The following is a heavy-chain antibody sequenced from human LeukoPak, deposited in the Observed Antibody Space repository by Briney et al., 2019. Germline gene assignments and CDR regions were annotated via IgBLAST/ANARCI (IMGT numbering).Heavy chain of an antibody. V-gene: IGHV4-39*07. D-gene: IGHD4-17*01. CDR3: ARAPLGDYVYDYFDY. J-gene: IGHJ4*02. CDR2: IYYSGST. CDR1: GGSISSSSYY. Sequence: PSETLSLTCAVSGGSISSSSYYWGWIRQPPGKGLEWIGSIYYSGSTYYNPSLKSRVTISVDTSKNQFSLKLSSVTAADTAVYYCARAPLGDYVYDYFDYWGQGTLVTVSS.